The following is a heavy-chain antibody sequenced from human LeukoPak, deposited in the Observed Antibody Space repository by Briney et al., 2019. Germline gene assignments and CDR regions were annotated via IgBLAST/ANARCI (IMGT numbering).Heavy chain of an antibody. CDR1: GLTFSSYA. D-gene: IGHD2-21*01. V-gene: IGHV3-23*01. CDR2: ISGSGGNT. CDR3: AKAPVTTCSGAYCYPFDY. J-gene: IGHJ4*02. Sequence: GGSLRLSCAASGLTFSSYAMNWVRQAPGKGLEWVSAISGSGGNTYYADSVKGRFTISRDNSKNTLYLQMNSPRAEDTAVYYCAKAPVTTCSGAYCYPFDYWGQGTLVTVSS.